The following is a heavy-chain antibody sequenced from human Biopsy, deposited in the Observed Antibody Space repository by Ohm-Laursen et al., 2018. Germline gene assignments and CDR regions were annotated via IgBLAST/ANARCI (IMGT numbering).Heavy chain of an antibody. CDR1: GGSISGYY. D-gene: IGHD3-3*01. Sequence: GTLSLTCSISGGSISGYYWNWIRQSPRKGLEWIGHISDRGTTNSNPSLRGRITISVDTSKNQFSLKLNSVSAADTALFFCARLYLLDDYWNDDPPDAFDVWGPGTMVTVSS. V-gene: IGHV4-59*01. J-gene: IGHJ3*01. CDR3: ARLYLLDDYWNDDPPDAFDV. CDR2: ISDRGTT.